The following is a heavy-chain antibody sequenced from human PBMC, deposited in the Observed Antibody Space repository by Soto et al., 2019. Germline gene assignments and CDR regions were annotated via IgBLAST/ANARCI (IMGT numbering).Heavy chain of an antibody. CDR3: ARAVAVPADFDY. V-gene: IGHV1-3*05. Sequence: QVQLVQSGAEEEKPGASVKVSCKASGYTFTGYAMHWVRQAPGQRLEWMGWINAGNGNTKYSQKFQGRVTITRDTSASTAYMELSSLRSEDTAVYYCARAVAVPADFDYWGQGTLVTVSS. D-gene: IGHD6-19*01. J-gene: IGHJ4*02. CDR2: INAGNGNT. CDR1: GYTFTGYA.